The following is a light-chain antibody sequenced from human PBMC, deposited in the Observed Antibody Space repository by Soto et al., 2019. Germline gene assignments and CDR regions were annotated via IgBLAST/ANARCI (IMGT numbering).Light chain of an antibody. J-gene: IGLJ3*02. Sequence: QTVVTQEPSFSVSPGGTVTLTCGLSSGSVSTNSYPSWYQQTPGQAPRTLIYTTNTRSSGVPDRFSGSILGNKAALTITGAKADDESDYYCMLYMGGGIWVFGGGTKLTVL. CDR3: MLYMGGGIWV. CDR1: SGSVSTNSY. V-gene: IGLV8-61*01. CDR2: TTN.